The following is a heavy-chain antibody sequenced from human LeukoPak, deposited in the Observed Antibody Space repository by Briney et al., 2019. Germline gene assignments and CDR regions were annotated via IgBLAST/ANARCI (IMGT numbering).Heavy chain of an antibody. J-gene: IGHJ5*02. Sequence: ASVKVSCKASGYTFTGYYMHWVRQATGQGLEWMGWMNPNSGNTGYAQKFQGRVTMTRNTSISTAYMELSSLRSEDTAVYYCARSKRWQLVRPSNWFDPWGQGTLVTVSS. CDR3: ARSKRWQLVRPSNWFDP. CDR1: GYTFTGYY. CDR2: MNPNSGNT. D-gene: IGHD6-6*01. V-gene: IGHV1-8*02.